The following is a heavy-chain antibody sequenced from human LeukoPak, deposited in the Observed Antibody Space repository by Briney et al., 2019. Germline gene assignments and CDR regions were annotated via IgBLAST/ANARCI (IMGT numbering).Heavy chain of an antibody. CDR2: VRVNGRST. CDR3: AKPGEPSNYFFDY. J-gene: IGHJ4*02. D-gene: IGHD1-14*01. V-gene: IGHV3-23*01. CDR1: GFTFSTYD. Sequence: GGSLRLSCTASGFTFSTYDMSWVRQAPGKGLEWVSTVRVNGRSTFYADSVKGRFTISRDNSKNTLYLQMSSLRAEDTALYYCAKPGEPSNYFFDYWGQGAPVTVSS.